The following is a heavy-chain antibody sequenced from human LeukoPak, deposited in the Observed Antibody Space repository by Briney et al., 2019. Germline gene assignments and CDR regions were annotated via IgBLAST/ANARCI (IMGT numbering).Heavy chain of an antibody. V-gene: IGHV3-74*01. CDR2: IRPDGRET. J-gene: IGHJ4*02. D-gene: IGHD5-12*01. CDR3: ARGGYSGYDWGFGGDY. Sequence: PGGSLRLSCAASGFTFTNHWMHWVRQAPGKGLVWVSRIRPDGRETNHAGSVKGRFTISRDNAKNTLYLQMNSLRAEDTAVYYWARGGYSGYDWGFGGDYWGQGTLVTVSS. CDR1: GFTFTNHW.